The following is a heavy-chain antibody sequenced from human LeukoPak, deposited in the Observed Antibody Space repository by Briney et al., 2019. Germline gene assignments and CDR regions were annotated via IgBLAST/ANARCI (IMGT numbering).Heavy chain of an antibody. V-gene: IGHV3-11*04. CDR1: GFTFSDHY. D-gene: IGHD1-1*01. Sequence: GSLRLSCAASGFTFSDHYMSWIRQAPGKGLEWVSYISDSGSTTYYADSVKGRFTISRDNAKNSLYLQMNSLRAEDTAVYYCARDGGNWNHKTPFDYWGQGTLVTVSS. J-gene: IGHJ4*02. CDR2: ISDSGSTT. CDR3: ARDGGNWNHKTPFDY.